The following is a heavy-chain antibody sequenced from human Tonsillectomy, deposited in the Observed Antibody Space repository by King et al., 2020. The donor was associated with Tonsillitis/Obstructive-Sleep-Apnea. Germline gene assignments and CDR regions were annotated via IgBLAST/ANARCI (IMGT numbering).Heavy chain of an antibody. Sequence: EVQLVESGGGLVQPGGSLRLSCAASGFTFNSYCMSWVRQAPGKGLDWVANIKQDGSEKYYVDSVKGRFTISRDNAKNSLYLQMNSLRAEDTAVYYCVRDLTTVTTVPAYWGQGTLVTVSS. V-gene: IGHV3-7*01. CDR3: VRDLTTVTTVPAY. CDR1: GFTFNSYC. J-gene: IGHJ4*02. D-gene: IGHD4-11*01. CDR2: IKQDGSEK.